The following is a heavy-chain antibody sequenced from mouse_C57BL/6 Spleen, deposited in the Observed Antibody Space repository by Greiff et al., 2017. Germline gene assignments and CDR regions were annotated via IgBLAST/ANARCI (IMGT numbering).Heavy chain of an antibody. J-gene: IGHJ3*01. CDR1: GYTFTSYW. D-gene: IGHD2-1*01. V-gene: IGHV1-64*01. CDR3: ARVYYGNYVGFAY. CDR2: IHPNSGST. Sequence: QVQLKQPGAELVKPGASVKLSCKASGYTFTSYWMHWVKQRPGQGLEWIGMIHPNSGSTNYNEKFKSKATLTVDKSSSTAYMQLSSLTSEDSAVYSCARVYYGNYVGFAYWGQGTLVTVSA.